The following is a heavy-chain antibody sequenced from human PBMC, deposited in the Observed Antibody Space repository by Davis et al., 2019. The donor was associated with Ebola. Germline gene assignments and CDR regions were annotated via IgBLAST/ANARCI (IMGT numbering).Heavy chain of an antibody. V-gene: IGHV3-33*06. Sequence: PGGSLRLSCAASGFTFSSYGMHWVRQAPGKGLEWVAVIWYDGSNKYYADSVKGRFTISRDNSKNTLYLQMNSLRAEDTAVYYCAKGTTVTTRGWFDPWGQGTLVTVSS. CDR1: GFTFSSYG. CDR2: IWYDGSNK. D-gene: IGHD4-17*01. CDR3: AKGTTVTTRGWFDP. J-gene: IGHJ5*02.